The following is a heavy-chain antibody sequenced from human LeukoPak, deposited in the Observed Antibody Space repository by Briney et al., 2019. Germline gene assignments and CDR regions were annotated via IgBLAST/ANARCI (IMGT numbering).Heavy chain of an antibody. CDR2: ISGSGGST. J-gene: IGHJ4*02. D-gene: IGHD4-23*01. CDR3: ATPSFGGNYFDY. CDR1: GFTFSYYY. V-gene: IGHV3-23*01. Sequence: PGGSLRLSCAASGFTFSYYYMSGVRQAPGKGLEWVSAISGSGGSTYYADSVKGRFTISRDNSKNTLYLQMNSLRAEDTAVYYCATPSFGGNYFDYWGQGTLVTVSS.